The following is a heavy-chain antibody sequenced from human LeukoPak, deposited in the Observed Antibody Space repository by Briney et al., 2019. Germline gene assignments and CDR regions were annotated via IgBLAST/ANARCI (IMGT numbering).Heavy chain of an antibody. D-gene: IGHD3-22*01. CDR3: ARDWYYYDSSGYLDY. CDR1: RFTFSSYS. J-gene: IGHJ4*02. Sequence: GGSLRLSCAASRFTFSSYSMNWVRQAPGKGLEWVSSISSSSSYIYYADSVKGRFTISRDNAKNSLYLQMNSLRAEDTAVYYCARDWYYYDSSGYLDYWGQGTLVTVSS. V-gene: IGHV3-21*01. CDR2: ISSSSSYI.